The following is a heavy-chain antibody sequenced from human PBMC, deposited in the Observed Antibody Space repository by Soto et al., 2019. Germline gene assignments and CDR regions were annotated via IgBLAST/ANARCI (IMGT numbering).Heavy chain of an antibody. CDR3: ARTSGYAFDY. D-gene: IGHD5-12*01. CDR2: ISSNGGST. CDR1: GFTFSSYA. V-gene: IGHV3-64*01. Sequence: EVQLVESEGGLVQPGGSLRLSCAASGFTFSSYAMHWVRQAPGKGLEYVSVISSNGGSTYYANSVKGRFTISRDNSKNTLYLQMGSLRAEDMAVYYCARTSGYAFDYWGQGTLVTVSS. J-gene: IGHJ4*02.